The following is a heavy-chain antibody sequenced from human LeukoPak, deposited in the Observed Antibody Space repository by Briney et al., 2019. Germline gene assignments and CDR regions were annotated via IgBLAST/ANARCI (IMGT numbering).Heavy chain of an antibody. CDR3: ARGGLRWLQLKGRNAFDI. D-gene: IGHD5-24*01. J-gene: IGHJ3*02. Sequence: GGSLRLSCAASGFTFSSYSMNWVRQAPGKGLEWVSYISSSSSTIYYADSVKGRFTISRDNAKNSLYLQMNSLRAEDTAVYYCARGGLRWLQLKGRNAFDIWGQGTMVTVSS. CDR1: GFTFSSYS. V-gene: IGHV3-48*01. CDR2: ISSSSSTI.